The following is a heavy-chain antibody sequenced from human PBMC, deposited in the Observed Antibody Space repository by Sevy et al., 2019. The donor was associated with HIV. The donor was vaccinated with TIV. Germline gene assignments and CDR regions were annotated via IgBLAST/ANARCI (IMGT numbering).Heavy chain of an antibody. J-gene: IGHJ3*02. V-gene: IGHV1-69*13. CDR1: GGTFSSYA. CDR3: AREYHYYDSSGYYGDAFDI. CDR2: IIPIFGTA. Sequence: SVKVSCKASGGTFSSYAISWVRQAPGQGLEWMGGIIPIFGTANYAQKFQGRVTITADESTSTAYMELSSLRSEDTAVYYCAREYHYYDSSGYYGDAFDIWGQGTMVTVSS. D-gene: IGHD3-22*01.